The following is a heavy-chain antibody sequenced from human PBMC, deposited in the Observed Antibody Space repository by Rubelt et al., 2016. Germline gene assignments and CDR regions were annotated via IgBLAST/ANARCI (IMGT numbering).Heavy chain of an antibody. V-gene: IGHV4-39*01. D-gene: IGHD6-19*01. CDR3: ARVSSGWMYYFDY. Sequence: QPPGKGLEWIGAVYYNGNTYYNPSLKTRVTVYADTSKNQFFLRLLSVTAADTAVYYCARVSSGWMYYFDYWGQGTLVTVSS. CDR2: VYYNGNT. J-gene: IGHJ4*02.